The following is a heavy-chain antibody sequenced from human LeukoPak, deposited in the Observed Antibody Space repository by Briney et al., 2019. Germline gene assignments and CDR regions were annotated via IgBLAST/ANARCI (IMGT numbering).Heavy chain of an antibody. D-gene: IGHD3-22*01. J-gene: IGHJ4*02. CDR3: ARSFSPNYYDLLDY. Sequence: SETLSLTCAVYGGSISGYYWSWIRQPPGKGLEWIGEINHSGSTNYNPSLKSRVTISVDTSKNQFSLKLNSVTAADTAMYYCARSFSPNYYDLLDYWGQGTLVTVSS. CDR2: INHSGST. V-gene: IGHV4-34*01. CDR1: GGSISGYY.